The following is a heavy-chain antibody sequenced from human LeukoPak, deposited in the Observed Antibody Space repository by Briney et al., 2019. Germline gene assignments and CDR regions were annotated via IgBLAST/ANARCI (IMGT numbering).Heavy chain of an antibody. CDR2: INHSGST. V-gene: IGHV4-34*01. D-gene: IGHD3-3*01. CDR1: GGSFSGYY. Sequence: ETLSLTCAVYGGSFSGYYWSWIRQPPGKGLEWIGEINHSGSTNYNPSLKSRVTISVDTSKNQFSLKLSSVTAADTAVYYCARLLEWLEDAFDIWGQGTMVTVSS. J-gene: IGHJ3*02. CDR3: ARLLEWLEDAFDI.